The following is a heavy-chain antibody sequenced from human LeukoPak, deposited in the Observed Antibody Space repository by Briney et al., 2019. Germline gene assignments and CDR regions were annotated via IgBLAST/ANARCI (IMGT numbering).Heavy chain of an antibody. J-gene: IGHJ5*02. V-gene: IGHV4-59*01. Sequence: PSETLSLTCTVSGGSISSYYWSWIRQPPGKGLEWIGYIYYSGSTNYNPSLKSRVTISVDTSKNQFSLKLSSVTAANTAVYYCARGREIQRYNWFDPWGQGTLVTVSS. CDR3: ARGREIQRYNWFDP. CDR1: GGSISSYY. D-gene: IGHD5-18*01. CDR2: IYYSGST.